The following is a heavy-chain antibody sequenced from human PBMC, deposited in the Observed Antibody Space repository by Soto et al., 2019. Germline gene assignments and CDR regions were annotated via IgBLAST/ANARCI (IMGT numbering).Heavy chain of an antibody. Sequence: PSETLSLTCAVSGGSISSGGYSWSWIRQPPGKGLEWIGYIYYSGSSNSNPSLKSRVTISVDTSKNQFSLKLSSVTAADTAVYYCARDVTYYYDSSGYYYFAFDIWGQGTMVTVSS. J-gene: IGHJ3*02. CDR3: ARDVTYYYDSSGYYYFAFDI. CDR2: IYYSGSS. CDR1: GGSISSGGYS. D-gene: IGHD3-22*01. V-gene: IGHV4-31*11.